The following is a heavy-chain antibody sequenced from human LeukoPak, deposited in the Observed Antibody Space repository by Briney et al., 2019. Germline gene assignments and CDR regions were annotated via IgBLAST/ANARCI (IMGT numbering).Heavy chain of an antibody. CDR2: IYYSGST. Sequence: SETLSLTCTVSGGSISSSSYYWGWIRQPPGKGLEWIGSIYYSGSTYYNPSLKSRVTISVDTSKNQFSLKLSSVTAAGTAVYYCARRAVAAGFDPWGQGTLVTVPS. V-gene: IGHV4-39*01. J-gene: IGHJ5*02. CDR3: ARRAVAAGFDP. CDR1: GGSISSSSYY. D-gene: IGHD6-19*01.